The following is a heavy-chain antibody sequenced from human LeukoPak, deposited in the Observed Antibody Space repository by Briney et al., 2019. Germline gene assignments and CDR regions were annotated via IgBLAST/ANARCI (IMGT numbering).Heavy chain of an antibody. CDR3: ARDAVVVPAAMNWFDP. V-gene: IGHV3-7*05. CDR2: IKQDGSKK. J-gene: IGHJ5*02. CDR1: GVTFSSYW. Sequence: GGSLRLSCAASGVTFSSYWMSWVRQAPGKGLEWVANIKQDGSKKYYVDSVKGRFTISRDNAKNSLYLQMNSLRAEDTAVYYCARDAVVVPAAMNWFDPWGQGTLVTVSS. D-gene: IGHD2-2*01.